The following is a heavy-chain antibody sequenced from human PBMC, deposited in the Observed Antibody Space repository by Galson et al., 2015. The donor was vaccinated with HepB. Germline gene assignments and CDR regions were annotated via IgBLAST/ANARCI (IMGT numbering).Heavy chain of an antibody. J-gene: IGHJ4*02. CDR1: GFTFRSFG. V-gene: IGHV3-30*18. Sequence: SLRLSCAASGFTFRSFGMHWVRQAPGRGLEWVAVISYDGSNKNYGDSVKGRFTISRDNSKNTLYLQMNSLRAEDTAVYYCAKDAYIRRQWLVRRSAHFDYWGQGTLVTVSS. D-gene: IGHD6-19*01. CDR3: AKDAYIRRQWLVRRSAHFDY. CDR2: ISYDGSNK.